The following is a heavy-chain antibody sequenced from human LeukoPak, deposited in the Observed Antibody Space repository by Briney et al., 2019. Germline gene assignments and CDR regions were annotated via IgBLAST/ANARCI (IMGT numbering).Heavy chain of an antibody. D-gene: IGHD3-10*01. CDR3: VLGSGAILLED. V-gene: IGHV4-4*02. CDR1: GGSISDRTW. CDR2: IYSDST. Sequence: PSETLSLTCAVSGGSISDRTWWSWVRQPPGRGLEWIAEIYSDSTNYNPSLKSRVDISVDKSKNDFSLKLSSLTAADTAVYYCVLGSGAILLEDWGPGTLVIVSS. J-gene: IGHJ4*02.